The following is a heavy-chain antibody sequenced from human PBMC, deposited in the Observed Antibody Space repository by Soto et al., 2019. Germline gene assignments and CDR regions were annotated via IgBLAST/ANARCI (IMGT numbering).Heavy chain of an antibody. V-gene: IGHV1-3*01. CDR3: ARVINGYLYYFDY. Sequence: QVQLVQSGAEVKKPGASVKVSCKASGYTFTSYAMHWVRQAPGQRLEWMGWINAGNGNTKYSQKFQGRVTXTXDPXASTADLVVSSLRSEDTAVYYCARVINGYLYYFDYWGQGTLVSVSS. D-gene: IGHD5-18*01. J-gene: IGHJ4*02. CDR2: INAGNGNT. CDR1: GYTFTSYA.